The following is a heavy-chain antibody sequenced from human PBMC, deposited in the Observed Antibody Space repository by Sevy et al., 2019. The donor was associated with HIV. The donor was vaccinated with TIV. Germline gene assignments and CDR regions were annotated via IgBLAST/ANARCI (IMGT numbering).Heavy chain of an antibody. J-gene: IGHJ5*02. Sequence: SETLSLTCAVYGGSFSGYYWSWIRQPPGKGLEWIGEINHSGSTNYNPSLKSRVTISVDTSKNQFSLKLSSVTAADTAVYYCARQGAAAGTGGWFDPWGQGTLVTVSS. CDR3: ARQGAAAGTGGWFDP. CDR2: INHSGST. D-gene: IGHD6-13*01. V-gene: IGHV4-34*01. CDR1: GGSFSGYY.